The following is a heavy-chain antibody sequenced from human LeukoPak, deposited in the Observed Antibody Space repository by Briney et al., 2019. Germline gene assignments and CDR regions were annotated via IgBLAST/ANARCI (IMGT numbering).Heavy chain of an antibody. D-gene: IGHD2-15*01. V-gene: IGHV3-53*01. CDR3: ARDWDCSGGSCYSPD. CDR1: GFTVSSSY. CDR2: IYVGGST. J-gene: IGHJ4*02. Sequence: PGGSLRLSCEASGFTVSSSYMNWVRQAPGKGLEWVSAIYVGGSTYYADSVRGRFTTSRDNSRNTLYLQMNSLRAEDTAVYYCARDWDCSGGSCYSPDWGQGTLVTVSS.